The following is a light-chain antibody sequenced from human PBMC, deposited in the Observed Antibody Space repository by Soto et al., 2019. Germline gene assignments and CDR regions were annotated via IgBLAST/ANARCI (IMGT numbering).Light chain of an antibody. Sequence: QSVLTQPPSASGSPGQSVTISCTGTRNDVGGFNYVSWYQQHPGKAPKLIIYEVTKRPSGVPDRFSGSKSGNTASLTVSGLQAEDEADYYCSSYVGSNNVLFGGGTKVTVL. CDR3: SSYVGSNNVL. CDR1: RNDVGGFNY. CDR2: EVT. J-gene: IGLJ2*01. V-gene: IGLV2-8*01.